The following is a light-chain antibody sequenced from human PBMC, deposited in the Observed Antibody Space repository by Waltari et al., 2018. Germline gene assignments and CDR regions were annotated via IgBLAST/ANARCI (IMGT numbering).Light chain of an antibody. CDR1: QSVNNDF. CDR3: QQYGFSPRT. J-gene: IGKJ2*01. V-gene: IGKV3-20*01. Sequence: EVVLTQSPGTLSFSPGERATLTCRASQSVNNDFLAWYQHRPGQAPSILIFGTSTRATGIPDRFRGSGSGTDFTLTISRLEPEDFAVYYCQQYGFSPRTFCQGTRLEI. CDR2: GTS.